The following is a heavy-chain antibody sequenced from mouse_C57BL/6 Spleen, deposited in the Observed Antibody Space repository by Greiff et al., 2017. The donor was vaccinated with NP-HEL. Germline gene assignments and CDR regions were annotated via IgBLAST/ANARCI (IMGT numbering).Heavy chain of an antibody. V-gene: IGHV14-1*01. CDR1: GFNIKDYY. J-gene: IGHJ2*01. CDR3: TKMGGGEALDY. D-gene: IGHD1-1*02. Sequence: EVQLQQSGAELVRPGASVKLSCTASGFNIKDYYMHWVKQRPEQGLEWIGRIDPEDGDTEYAPKFQGKATKTADTSSNTAYLQLSSLTSEDTAVYYCTKMGGGEALDYGGQGTTRTVYS. CDR2: IDPEDGDT.